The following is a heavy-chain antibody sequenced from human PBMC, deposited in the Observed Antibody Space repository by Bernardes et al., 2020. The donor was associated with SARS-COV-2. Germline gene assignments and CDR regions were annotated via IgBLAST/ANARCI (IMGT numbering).Heavy chain of an antibody. J-gene: IGHJ6*02. CDR2: IYYIGST. CDR3: ARGGSYYEGTPFYYYYGMDV. Sequence: PPGKGLEWIGYIYYIGSTNYNPSLKSRFTISVDTSKNQFSLNLSSVTAADTAVYYFARGGSYYEGTPFYYYYGMDVWGQGTTVTVSS. D-gene: IGHD1-26*01. V-gene: IGHV4-59*08.